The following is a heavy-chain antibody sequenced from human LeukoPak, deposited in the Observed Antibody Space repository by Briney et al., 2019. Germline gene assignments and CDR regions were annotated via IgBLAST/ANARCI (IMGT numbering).Heavy chain of an antibody. CDR2: IYHSGST. Sequence: SETLSLTCAVSGGSISSSNWWSWVRQPPGKGLEWIGEIYHSGSTYYNPSLKSRVTISVDTSKNQFSLKLSSVTAADTAVYYCARYIAAAGTIDYWGQGTLVTVSS. CDR1: GGSISSSNW. J-gene: IGHJ4*02. D-gene: IGHD6-13*01. V-gene: IGHV4-4*02. CDR3: ARYIAAAGTIDY.